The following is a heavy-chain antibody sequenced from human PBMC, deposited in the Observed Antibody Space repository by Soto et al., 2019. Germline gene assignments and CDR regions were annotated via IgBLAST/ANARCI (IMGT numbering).Heavy chain of an antibody. CDR2: INPSGGST. D-gene: IGHD3-10*01. CDR1: GNTVPNYA. Sequence: ASVKVSCKASGNTVPNYAIHWVRQAPGQRLEWMGIINPSGGSTSYAQKFQGRVTMTRDTSTSTVYMELSSLRSEDTAVYYCAKRRHRDFITMVRGVIAHPIDYWGQGTLVTVSS. CDR3: AKRRHRDFITMVRGVIAHPIDY. J-gene: IGHJ4*02. V-gene: IGHV1-46*01.